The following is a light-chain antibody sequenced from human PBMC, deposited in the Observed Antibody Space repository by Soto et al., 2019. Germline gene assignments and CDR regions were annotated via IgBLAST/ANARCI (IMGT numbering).Light chain of an antibody. J-gene: IGKJ1*01. CDR3: QLYSK. CDR1: QSVSSN. CDR2: GAS. Sequence: DRATLSCRASQSVSSNLVWYQQKPGQAPRLLIYGASSRATGIPDRFSGSGSGTDFTLTISRLEPEDCAVYDCQLYSKFGQGTKVEVK. V-gene: IGKV3-20*01.